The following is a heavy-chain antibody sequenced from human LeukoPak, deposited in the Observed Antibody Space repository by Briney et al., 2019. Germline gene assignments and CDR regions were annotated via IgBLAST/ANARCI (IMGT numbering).Heavy chain of an antibody. CDR2: ISTSSSYI. J-gene: IGHJ3*02. CDR1: GFTFNIYH. D-gene: IGHD3-10*01. CDR3: ARTLGLRGAAFDI. V-gene: IGHV3-21*01. Sequence: PGGSLRLSCATPGFTFNIYHMSWVRQAPGTGLEWLSSISTSSSYIYYADSVKGRFTISRDNAKNSLYLQMNSLRAEDTAVYSCARTLGLRGAAFDIWGQGTMVTVSS.